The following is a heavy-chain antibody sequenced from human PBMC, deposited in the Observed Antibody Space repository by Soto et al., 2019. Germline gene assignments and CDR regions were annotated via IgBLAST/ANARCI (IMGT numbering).Heavy chain of an antibody. CDR2: ITSSGEQT. Sequence: IWNNQVPGQGLEYVSSITSSGEQTFYADSVKGRFSISRDNSKGILHLQMNSLRAEDTAIFHAAKGVLDRRPNAWGLGNLVTV. CDR3: AKGVLDRRPNA. J-gene: IGHJ5*02. D-gene: IGHD2-8*01. V-gene: IGHV3-23*01.